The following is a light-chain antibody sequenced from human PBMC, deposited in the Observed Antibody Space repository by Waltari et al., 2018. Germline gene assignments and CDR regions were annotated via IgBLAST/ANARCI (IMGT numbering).Light chain of an antibody. CDR2: YKSDSDK. CDR3: AIWYSSTWV. CDR1: SGINVGTYR. Sequence: QPVLTQPTSLSASPGASARFTCTLRSGINVGTYRISWYQQKPGSLPRYPLRYKSDSDKQQGSGVPSRFSGSKDASTNAGLLLISGLQSEDEADYYCAIWYSSTWVFGGGTKLTVL. J-gene: IGLJ3*02. V-gene: IGLV5-39*01.